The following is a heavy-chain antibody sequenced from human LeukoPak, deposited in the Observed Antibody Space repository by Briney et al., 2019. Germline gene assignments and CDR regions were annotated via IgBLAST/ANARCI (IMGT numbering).Heavy chain of an antibody. CDR3: ARELIGRFGELWVDY. Sequence: GGSLRLSCAASGFTFSTYGMHWVRQAPGKGLEWVAVISYDGSNKYYADSVKGRFTISRDNSKNTLYLQMNSLRAEDTAVYYCARELIGRFGELWVDYWGQGTLVTVSS. D-gene: IGHD3-10*01. J-gene: IGHJ4*02. V-gene: IGHV3-30*03. CDR2: ISYDGSNK. CDR1: GFTFSTYG.